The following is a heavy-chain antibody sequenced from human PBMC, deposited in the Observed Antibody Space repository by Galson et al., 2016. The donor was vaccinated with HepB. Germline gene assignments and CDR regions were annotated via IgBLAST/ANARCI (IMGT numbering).Heavy chain of an antibody. CDR1: GLTFSEYW. Sequence: SLRLSCAVSGLTFSEYWMTWVRQAPGKGLEWVANINQDGSDKSYVDSMKGRFTISRDNAKNSLYLQMNSLRAEDTAVYYCASIFRYSSSQHPGYWGQGTLVTVSS. V-gene: IGHV3-7*03. J-gene: IGHJ4*02. D-gene: IGHD6-13*01. CDR3: ASIFRYSSSQHPGY. CDR2: INQDGSDK.